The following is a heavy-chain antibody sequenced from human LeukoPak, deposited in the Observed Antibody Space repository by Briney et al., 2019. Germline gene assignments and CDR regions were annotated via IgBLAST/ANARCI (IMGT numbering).Heavy chain of an antibody. D-gene: IGHD2-2*01. V-gene: IGHV3-33*01. Sequence: GGSLRLSCAASGFTFSSYGMHWVRQAPGKGLEWVAVIWYDGSNKYYADSVKGRFTISRDNSKNTLYLQMNSLRAEDTAVYYCARDGGIVVVPAAMPRYYYGMDVWGQGTTVTVSS. CDR1: GFTFSSYG. J-gene: IGHJ6*02. CDR3: ARDGGIVVVPAAMPRYYYGMDV. CDR2: IWYDGSNK.